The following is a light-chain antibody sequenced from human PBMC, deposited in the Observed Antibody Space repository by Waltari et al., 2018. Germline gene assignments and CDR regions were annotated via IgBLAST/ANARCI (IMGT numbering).Light chain of an antibody. CDR2: NDS. CDR3: ASWDERLDGYV. V-gene: IGLV1-44*01. CDR1: SSNLGRNT. Sequence: QSVLTPPPSASGTPGQRDTISCSGGSSNLGRNTVNWYYQLPGTAPKLLIFNDSQRPSGVPDRFSASKSGTSASLAISVLQSEDEADYYCASWDERLDGYVFGTGTTVTVL. J-gene: IGLJ1*01.